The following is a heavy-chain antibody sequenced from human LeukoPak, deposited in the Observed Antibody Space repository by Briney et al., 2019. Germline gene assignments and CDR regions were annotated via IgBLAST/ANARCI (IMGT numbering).Heavy chain of an antibody. J-gene: IGHJ5*02. CDR2: IYPGDSDT. V-gene: IGHV5-51*01. CDR3: ARSLIRYFDWSSSGWFDP. D-gene: IGHD3-9*01. Sequence: GESLKISCKGSGYSFTSYWIGWVRQMPAKGLEWMGIIYPGDSDTRYSPSFQGQVTISADKSISTAYLQWSSLKASDTAMYYCARSLIRYFDWSSSGWFDPWGQGTLVTVSS. CDR1: GYSFTSYW.